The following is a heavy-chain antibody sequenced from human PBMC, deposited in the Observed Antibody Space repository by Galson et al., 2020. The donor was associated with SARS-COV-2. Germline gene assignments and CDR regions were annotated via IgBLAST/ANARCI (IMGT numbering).Heavy chain of an antibody. V-gene: IGHV1-18*01. CDR3: ARGSGRYNWNYGVRDAFDI. J-gene: IGHJ3*02. D-gene: IGHD1-7*01. CDR1: GYTFTSYG. CDR2: ISAYNGNT. Sequence: ASVKVSCKASGYTFTSYGISWVRQAPGQGLEWMGWISAYNGNTNYAQKLQGRVTMTTDTSTSTAYMELRSLRSDDTAVYYCARGSGRYNWNYGVRDAFDIWGQGTMVTVSS.